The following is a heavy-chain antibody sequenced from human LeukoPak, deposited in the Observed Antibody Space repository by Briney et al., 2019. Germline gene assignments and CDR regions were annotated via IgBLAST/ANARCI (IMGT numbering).Heavy chain of an antibody. Sequence: PSETLPLTCAVYGGSFSGYYWSWIRQPPGKGLERIGEINHSGSTNYNPSLKSRVTISVDTSKNQFSLKLSSVTAADTAVYYCARAKTYYYDSSGYHRYYFDYWGQGTLVTVSS. CDR3: ARAKTYYYDSSGYHRYYFDY. CDR1: GGSFSGYY. CDR2: INHSGST. D-gene: IGHD3-22*01. J-gene: IGHJ4*02. V-gene: IGHV4-34*01.